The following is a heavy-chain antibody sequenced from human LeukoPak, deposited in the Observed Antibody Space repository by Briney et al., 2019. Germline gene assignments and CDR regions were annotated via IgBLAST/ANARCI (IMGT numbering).Heavy chain of an antibody. CDR3: AKGRAGNYYYDSSDY. V-gene: IGHV3-53*01. CDR2: MYDGGAT. J-gene: IGHJ4*02. CDR1: GFTVSGDY. Sequence: PGGSLRLSCAVSGFTVSGDYMSWVRQAPGKGLEWVSVMYDGGATYYADSVKGRFTISRDNSKNTLYLQMNSLRAEDTAVYYCAKGRAGNYYYDSSDYWGQGTLVTVSS. D-gene: IGHD3-22*01.